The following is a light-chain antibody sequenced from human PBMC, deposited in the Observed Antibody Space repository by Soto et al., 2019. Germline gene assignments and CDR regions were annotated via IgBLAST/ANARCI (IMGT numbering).Light chain of an antibody. CDR2: LGS. CDR1: QSLLHSNGNTY. CDR3: MQALHART. V-gene: IGKV2-28*01. J-gene: IGKJ1*01. Sequence: EIVVTQSPLSLPVTPGEPASISCKSSQSLLHSNGNTYLDWYLQKPGQSPQLLIYLGSNRASGVPDRFSGSGSGTDFTLNISRVEAEDVGVYCGMQALHARTFGQGTKVEIK.